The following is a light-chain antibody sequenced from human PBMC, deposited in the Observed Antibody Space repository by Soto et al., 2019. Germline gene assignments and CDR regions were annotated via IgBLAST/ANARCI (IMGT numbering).Light chain of an antibody. V-gene: IGKV1-12*01. CDR1: QGVNTR. CDR2: EAS. Sequence: DIQMTQSPSSVSASVGDRVTITCRASQGVNTRLGWYQQTPGKAPKLMIYEASNLLSGVPSRFSGSGSGTDFTLTISSLQPEDFATYYCQQANSFPRTFGPGTKVDIK. CDR3: QQANSFPRT. J-gene: IGKJ3*01.